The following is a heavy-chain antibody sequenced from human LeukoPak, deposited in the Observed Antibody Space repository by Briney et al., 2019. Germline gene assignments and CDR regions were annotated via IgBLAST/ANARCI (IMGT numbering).Heavy chain of an antibody. CDR3: ARVDRYDLYFDY. Sequence: SETLSLTCAVYGGSFSGYYWSWIRQPPGKGLEWIGEINHSGSTNYNPSLKSRVTISVDTSKNQFSLKLSSVTAADTAVDYCARVDRYDLYFDYWGQGTLVTVSS. CDR1: GGSFSGYY. V-gene: IGHV4-34*01. CDR2: INHSGST. J-gene: IGHJ4*02. D-gene: IGHD3-3*01.